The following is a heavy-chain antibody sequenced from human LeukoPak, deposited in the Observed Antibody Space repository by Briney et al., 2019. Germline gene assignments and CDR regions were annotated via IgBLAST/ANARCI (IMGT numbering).Heavy chain of an antibody. CDR1: GGSISSYY. D-gene: IGHD2-2*01. Sequence: PSETLSLTCTVPGGSISSYYWSWIRQPAGKGLEWIGRIYTSGSTNYNPSLKSRVTMSVDTSKNQFSLKLSSVTAADTAVYYCARGGAVVVPAAQGFFDLWGRGTLVTVSS. J-gene: IGHJ2*01. V-gene: IGHV4-4*07. CDR2: IYTSGST. CDR3: ARGGAVVVPAAQGFFDL.